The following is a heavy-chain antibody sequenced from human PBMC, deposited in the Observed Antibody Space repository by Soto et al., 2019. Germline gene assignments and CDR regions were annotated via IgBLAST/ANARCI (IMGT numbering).Heavy chain of an antibody. CDR3: ARRGYYDSSPMDNWFDP. CDR1: GYSFTSYW. CDR2: IDPSDSYT. J-gene: IGHJ5*02. D-gene: IGHD3-22*01. Sequence: GESLKISCKGSGYSFTSYWISWVRQMPGKGLEWMGRIDPSDSYTNYSPSFQGHVTISADKSISTAYLQWSSLKASDTAMYYCARRGYYDSSPMDNWFDPWGQGTLVTSPQ. V-gene: IGHV5-10-1*01.